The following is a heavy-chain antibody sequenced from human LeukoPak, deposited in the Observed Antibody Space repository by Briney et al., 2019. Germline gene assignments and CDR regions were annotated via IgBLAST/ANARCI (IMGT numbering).Heavy chain of an antibody. CDR1: GFTFSSYG. Sequence: GGSLRLSCAASGFTFSSYGMHWVRQAPGKGLEWVAIIRYDGSNKYYADSVKGRFTISRDNSKNTPYLQMNSLRAEDTAVYYCAKAGQYSSSKALYYYYYMDVWGKGTTVTVSS. J-gene: IGHJ6*03. CDR3: AKAGQYSSSKALYYYYYMDV. V-gene: IGHV3-30*02. D-gene: IGHD6-6*01. CDR2: IRYDGSNK.